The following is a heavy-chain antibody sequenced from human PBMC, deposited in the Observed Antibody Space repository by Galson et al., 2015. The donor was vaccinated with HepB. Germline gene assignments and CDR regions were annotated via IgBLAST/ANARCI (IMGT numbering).Heavy chain of an antibody. Sequence: SVKVSCKASGYTFTSYAMHWVRQAPGQRLEWMGWINAGNGNTKYSQKFQGRVTITRDTSASTAYMELSSLRSEDTAVYFCARSSSVVAFDIWGQGTMVTVSS. D-gene: IGHD2-2*01. J-gene: IGHJ3*02. V-gene: IGHV1-3*01. CDR2: INAGNGNT. CDR1: GYTFTSYA. CDR3: ARSSSVVAFDI.